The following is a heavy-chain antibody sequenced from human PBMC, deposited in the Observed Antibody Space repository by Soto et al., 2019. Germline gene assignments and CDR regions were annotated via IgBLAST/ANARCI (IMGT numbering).Heavy chain of an antibody. J-gene: IGHJ4*02. CDR1: GGSISSSSYY. CDR2: IYYSGST. D-gene: IGHD3-3*01. CDR3: ARTAYYDFWSGYSPSGGFDY. V-gene: IGHV4-39*01. Sequence: PSETLSLTCTVSGGSISSSSYYWGWIRQPPGKGLEWIGSIYYSGSTYYNPSLKSQVIISVDTSKNQFSLKLSSVTAADTAVYYCARTAYYDFWSGYSPSGGFDYWGQGTLVTVSA.